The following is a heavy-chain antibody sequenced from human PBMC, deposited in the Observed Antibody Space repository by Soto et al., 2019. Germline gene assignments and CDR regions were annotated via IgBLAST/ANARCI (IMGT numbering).Heavy chain of an antibody. D-gene: IGHD3-10*01. CDR2: IRSKAYGGTT. V-gene: IGHV3-49*03. CDR3: TRDRDVLLWFGKAYYYGMDV. CDR1: GFTFGDYA. Sequence: PGGSLRLSCTASGFTFGDYAMSWFRQAPGKGLEWVGFIRSKAYGGTTEYDASVKGRFTISRDDSKSIAYLQMNSLKTEDTAVYYCTRDRDVLLWFGKAYYYGMDVWGQGTTVTVSS. J-gene: IGHJ6*02.